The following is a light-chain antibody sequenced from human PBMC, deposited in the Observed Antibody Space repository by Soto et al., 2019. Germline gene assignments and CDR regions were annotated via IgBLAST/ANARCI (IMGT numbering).Light chain of an antibody. CDR2: DTS. CDR1: TGAVTSGHY. J-gene: IGLJ2*01. CDR3: LLSYSRAMPV. Sequence: QAVVTQEPSLTVSPGGTVTLTCGSSTGAVTSGHYPYWFQQKPGQAPRTLIYDTSNKHSWTPARFSGSLLGGKAALTLSGALPEDEAEYYCLLSYSRAMPVFGGGSKLTVL. V-gene: IGLV7-46*01.